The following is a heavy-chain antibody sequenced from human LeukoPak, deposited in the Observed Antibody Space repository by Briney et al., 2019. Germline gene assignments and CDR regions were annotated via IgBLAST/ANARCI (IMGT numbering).Heavy chain of an antibody. CDR1: GFTFSSYW. CDR3: ARDGRYCSSTSCTNEYFQH. J-gene: IGHJ1*01. D-gene: IGHD2-2*01. V-gene: IGHV3-74*01. Sequence: GGSLRLSCAASGFTFSSYWMHWVRQASGKGLVWVSRINSDGSSTSYADSVKGRFTISRDNAKNTLYLQMNSLRAEDTAVYYCARDGRYCSSTSCTNEYFQHWGQGTLVTVSS. CDR2: INSDGSST.